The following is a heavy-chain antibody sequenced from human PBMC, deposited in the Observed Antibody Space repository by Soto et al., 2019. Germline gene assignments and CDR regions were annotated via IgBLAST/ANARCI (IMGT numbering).Heavy chain of an antibody. V-gene: IGHV3-30*18. CDR1: GFTFRGYG. CDR3: ANSEYSRYKNIDV. CDR2: ISYDGSIK. J-gene: IGHJ6*02. D-gene: IGHD5-18*01. Sequence: GGSLRLSCAASGFTFRGYGMHWVRQAPGRGLEWVALISYDGSIKYYADSVRGRFTISRDNSKNTLYLQMNSLRAEDTAVYYCANSEYSRYKNIDVWGQGTTVTVS.